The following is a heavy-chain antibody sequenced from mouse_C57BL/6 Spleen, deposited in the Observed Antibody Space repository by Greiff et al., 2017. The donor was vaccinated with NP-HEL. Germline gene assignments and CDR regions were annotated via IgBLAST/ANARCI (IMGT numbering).Heavy chain of an antibody. Sequence: QVQLKQPGAELVMPGASVKLSCKASGYTFTSYWMHWVKQRPGQGLEWIGEIDPSDSYTNYNQKFKGKSTLTVDKSSSTAYMQLSSLTSEDSAVYYCASYSNYPGWYFDVWGTGTTVTVSS. CDR1: GYTFTSYW. CDR2: IDPSDSYT. D-gene: IGHD2-5*01. J-gene: IGHJ1*03. CDR3: ASYSNYPGWYFDV. V-gene: IGHV1-69*01.